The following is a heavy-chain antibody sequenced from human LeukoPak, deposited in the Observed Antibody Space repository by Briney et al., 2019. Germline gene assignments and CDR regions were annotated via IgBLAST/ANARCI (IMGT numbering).Heavy chain of an antibody. CDR3: TRSPQYCGSDCYSDY. V-gene: IGHV3-21*01. D-gene: IGHD2-21*02. J-gene: IGHJ4*02. Sequence: GGSLRLSCAAPEFSFSSYTMNWVRQAPGKGLEWVSYISSSSTYIYYADSVKGRFTISRDNARNSLFLQMHSLRAEDTAVYYCTRSPQYCGSDCYSDYWGQGTLVTVSS. CDR1: EFSFSSYT. CDR2: ISSSSTYI.